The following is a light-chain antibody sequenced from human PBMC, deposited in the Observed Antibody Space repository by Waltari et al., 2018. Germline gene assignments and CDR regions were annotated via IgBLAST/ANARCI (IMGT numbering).Light chain of an antibody. CDR2: AAS. CDR3: QQYYRLPLT. CDR1: QDISNY. J-gene: IGKJ4*01. V-gene: IGKV1-16*02. Sequence: DIQMTQSPSSLSASVGDSVTITCRASQDISNYLAWFQQKPGKAPRSLIYAASDLQSGVPSKFSGSGSGTYFTITISNLQPEDSASYFCQQYYRLPLTFGGGTKVEIK.